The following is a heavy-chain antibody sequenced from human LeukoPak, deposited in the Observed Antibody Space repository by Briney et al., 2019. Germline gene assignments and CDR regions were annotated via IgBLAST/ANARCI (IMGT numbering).Heavy chain of an antibody. Sequence: GGSLRLSCAASGFTLSSYAMSWVRQAAGKGLEWVSAISGSGGSTYYADSVKGRFTISRDNSKNTLYLQMNSLRAEDTAVYYCAKENCSSTSCYRGHWGQGTLVTVSS. D-gene: IGHD2-2*01. CDR2: ISGSGGST. CDR1: GFTLSSYA. CDR3: AKENCSSTSCYRGH. J-gene: IGHJ4*02. V-gene: IGHV3-23*01.